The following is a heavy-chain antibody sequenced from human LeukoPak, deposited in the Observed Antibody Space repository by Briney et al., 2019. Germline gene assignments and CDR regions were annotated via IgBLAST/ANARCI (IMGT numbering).Heavy chain of an antibody. CDR2: TSSSRSHT. J-gene: IGHJ4*02. V-gene: IGHV3-11*06. D-gene: IGHD2-8*01. Sequence: PGGSLRLSCAGSGFTFSDYYMSWLRQAPGKGLEWLSKTSSSRSHTTYSDSVKGRFTISRDNAKNSLSLQMHSLRDEDTAVYYCARLRAGVYFDYWGQGTLVTVSS. CDR1: GFTFSDYY. CDR3: ARLRAGVYFDY.